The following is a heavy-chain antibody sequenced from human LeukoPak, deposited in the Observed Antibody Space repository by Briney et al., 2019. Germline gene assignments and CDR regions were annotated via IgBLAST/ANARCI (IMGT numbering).Heavy chain of an antibody. CDR1: GFTFSSSP. CDR2: ISNDGNNQ. D-gene: IGHD5-12*01. J-gene: IGHJ4*02. Sequence: GGSLRLSCAASGFTFSSSPMHWVRQAPGKGLEWVAGISNDGNNQHYADSVKGRFTISRDNSKNTLSLQMNSLRAEDTAVYYCAKHSYRVDSFTDYWGQGTLVTVSS. V-gene: IGHV3-30-3*02. CDR3: AKHSYRVDSFTDY.